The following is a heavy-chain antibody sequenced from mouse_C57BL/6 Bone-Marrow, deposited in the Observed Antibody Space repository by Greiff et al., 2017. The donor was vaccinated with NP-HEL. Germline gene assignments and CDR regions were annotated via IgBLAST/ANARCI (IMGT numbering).Heavy chain of an antibody. J-gene: IGHJ2*01. V-gene: IGHV5-17*01. CDR1: GFTFSDYG. CDR2: ISSGSSTI. CDR3: ARDGLYYFDY. Sequence: EVKVEESGGGLVKPGGSLKLSCAASGFTFSDYGMHWVRQAPEKGLEWVAYISSGSSTIYYADTVKGRFTISRDNAKNTLFLQMTSLRSEDTAMYYCARDGLYYFDYWGQGTTLTVSS. D-gene: IGHD2-3*01.